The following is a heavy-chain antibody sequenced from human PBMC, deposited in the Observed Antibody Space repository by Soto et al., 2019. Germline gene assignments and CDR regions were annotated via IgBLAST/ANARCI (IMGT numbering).Heavy chain of an antibody. CDR3: ASVIIMITFGGVIAIYYFDY. V-gene: IGHV3-53*04. J-gene: IGHJ4*02. D-gene: IGHD3-16*02. CDR1: GFTVSSNY. Sequence: EVQLVESGGGLVQPGGSLRLSCAASGFTVSSNYMSWVRQAPGKGLEWVSVIYSGGSTYYADSVKGRFTISRHNSKNTLYLQMNSLRAEDTAVYYCASVIIMITFGGVIAIYYFDYWGQGTLVTVSS. CDR2: IYSGGST.